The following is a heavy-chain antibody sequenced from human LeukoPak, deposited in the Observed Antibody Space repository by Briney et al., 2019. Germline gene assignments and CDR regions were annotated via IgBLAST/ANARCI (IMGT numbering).Heavy chain of an antibody. J-gene: IGHJ6*03. V-gene: IGHV3-7*01. CDR2: IKCDGSEE. CDR1: GFTFSTHW. CDR3: GRARYCSSTTCYTSLYYMDV. Sequence: PGGSLRLSCVASGFTFSTHWMTWVRQAPGKGLEWVANIKCDGSEEYYLDSVKGRFTIFRDYAKRLLYLQVNSLGAEDTAAYYCGRARYCSSTTCYTSLYYMDVWGIGTTVTVS. D-gene: IGHD2-2*02.